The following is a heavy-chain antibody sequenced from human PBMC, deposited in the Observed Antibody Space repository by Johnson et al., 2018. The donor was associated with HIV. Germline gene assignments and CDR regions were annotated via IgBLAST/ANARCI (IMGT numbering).Heavy chain of an antibody. V-gene: IGHV3-23*04. CDR2: TTPSGGGT. Sequence: VQLVESGGGLVQPGGSLRLSCAASGFTFSSYAMSWVRQAPGKGLEWVSATTPSGGGTYYADSVKGRFTISRDNSKNTLFLQMNSLRAEDTAVYYCASGWGIVVSDAFDIWGQGTMVTVSS. CDR3: ASGWGIVVSDAFDI. CDR1: GFTFSSYA. D-gene: IGHD6-19*01. J-gene: IGHJ3*02.